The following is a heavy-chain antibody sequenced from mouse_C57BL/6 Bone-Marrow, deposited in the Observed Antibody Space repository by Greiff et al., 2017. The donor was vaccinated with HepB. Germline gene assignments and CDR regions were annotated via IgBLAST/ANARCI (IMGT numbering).Heavy chain of an antibody. D-gene: IGHD3-2*02. J-gene: IGHJ4*01. CDR2: FYPGSGSI. V-gene: IGHV1-62-2*01. CDR1: GYTFTEYT. Sequence: VQLVESGAELVKPGASVKLSCKASGYTFTEYTIHWVKQRSGQGLEWIGWFYPGSGSIKYNEKFKDKATLTADKSSSTVYMELSRLTSEDSAVYFCARHEDRQLRLRYAMDYWGQGTSVTVSS. CDR3: ARHEDRQLRLRYAMDY.